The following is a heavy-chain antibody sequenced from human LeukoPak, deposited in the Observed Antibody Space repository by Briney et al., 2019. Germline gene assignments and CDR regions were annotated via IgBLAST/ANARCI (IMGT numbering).Heavy chain of an antibody. CDR2: ISGGRGNT. Sequence: GGSLRLSCAASGFTLGIYAMSWVRQAPGKGLEWVSAISGGRGNTFYTDAVKGRFTISRDNSKNTLYLQMNSLRAEDTAVYYCAKSGTLPHFDYWGQGTLVTVSS. CDR3: AKSGTLPHFDY. J-gene: IGHJ4*02. V-gene: IGHV3-23*01. CDR1: GFTLGIYA. D-gene: IGHD1-14*01.